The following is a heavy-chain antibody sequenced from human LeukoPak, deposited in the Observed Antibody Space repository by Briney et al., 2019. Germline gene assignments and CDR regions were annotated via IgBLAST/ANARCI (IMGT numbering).Heavy chain of an antibody. CDR1: GFTFSSYA. Sequence: PGGSLRLSCAASGFTFSSYAMHWVRQAPGKGLEWVAVISYDGSNKYYADSVKGRFTISRDNSKNTLYLQMNSLRAEDTAVYYCARDKTFTMVRGVIHVWGQGTLVTVSS. CDR3: ARDKTFTMVRGVIHV. CDR2: ISYDGSNK. D-gene: IGHD3-10*01. J-gene: IGHJ4*02. V-gene: IGHV3-30*04.